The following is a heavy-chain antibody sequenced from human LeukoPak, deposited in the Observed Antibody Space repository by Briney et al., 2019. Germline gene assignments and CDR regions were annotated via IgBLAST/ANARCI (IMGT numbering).Heavy chain of an antibody. CDR3: ARQRGSSSFGYYYFGMDV. Sequence: PSETLSLTCTVSSXSISSSGYYWGWIRQPPGKGLEWIGSISYSGITYYNPSLKRRVTISVDTYKNQFSLKLSSVSATDTAVYYCARQRGSSSFGYYYFGMDVWGQGTTVTVSS. J-gene: IGHJ6*02. V-gene: IGHV4-39*01. CDR2: ISYSGIT. D-gene: IGHD6-6*01. CDR1: SXSISSSGYY.